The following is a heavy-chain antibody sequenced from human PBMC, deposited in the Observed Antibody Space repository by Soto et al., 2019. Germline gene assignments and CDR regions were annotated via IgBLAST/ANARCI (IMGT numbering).Heavy chain of an antibody. Sequence: QVQLQESGPGLVKPSQTLSLTCTVSGGSISSGDYYWGGFRQPPGKGREWIGSIYYSGSTSYNPSLKSRVTISVDTSKNQFSLKLSSVTAADTAVYYCASRGTTTYCSGGSCYARGFDYWGQGTLVTVSS. CDR1: GGSISSGDYY. D-gene: IGHD2-15*01. CDR3: ASRGTTTYCSGGSCYARGFDY. J-gene: IGHJ4*02. CDR2: IYYSGST. V-gene: IGHV4-30-4*01.